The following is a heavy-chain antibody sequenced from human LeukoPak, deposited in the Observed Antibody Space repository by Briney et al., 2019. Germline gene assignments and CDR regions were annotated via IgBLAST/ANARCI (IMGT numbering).Heavy chain of an antibody. J-gene: IGHJ4*02. CDR2: INHSGST. Sequence: NSSETLSPTCAVYGGSFSGYYWSWMRQPPGKGLEWIGEINHSGSTNYNPSLKSRVTISVDTPKNQFSLKLSSVTAADTAVYYCARGRQTVLRYFDWLPRRSYFDYWGQGTLVTVSS. CDR1: GGSFSGYY. V-gene: IGHV4-34*01. CDR3: ARGRQTVLRYFDWLPRRSYFDY. D-gene: IGHD3-9*01.